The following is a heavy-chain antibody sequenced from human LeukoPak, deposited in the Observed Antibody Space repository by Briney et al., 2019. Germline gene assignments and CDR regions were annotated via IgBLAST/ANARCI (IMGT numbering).Heavy chain of an antibody. D-gene: IGHD5-18*01. J-gene: IGHJ4*02. Sequence: PSQTLSLTCAVSGGSISSYYWSWIRQPPGKGLEWIGYIYYSGSTNYNPSLKSRVTISVDRSKNQFSLKLSSATAADTAVYYCARGDTAGSLGYWGQGTLVTVSS. CDR2: IYYSGST. CDR1: GGSISSYY. CDR3: ARGDTAGSLGY. V-gene: IGHV4-59*12.